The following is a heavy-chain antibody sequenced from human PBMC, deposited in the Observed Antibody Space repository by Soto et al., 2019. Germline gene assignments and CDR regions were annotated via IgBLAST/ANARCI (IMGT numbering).Heavy chain of an antibody. CDR1: GGSISSGGYY. CDR3: ARVCGGECHNAFDI. CDR2: IYYSGST. V-gene: IGHV4-31*03. Sequence: QVQLQESGPGLVKPSQTLSLTCTVSGGSISSGGYYWSWIRQHPGKGLEWIGYIYYSGSTYYNPSLKSRVTISADTSKNQFSLKLSSVTAADTAVYYCARVCGGECHNAFDIWGQGTMVTVCS. J-gene: IGHJ3*02. D-gene: IGHD2-21*01.